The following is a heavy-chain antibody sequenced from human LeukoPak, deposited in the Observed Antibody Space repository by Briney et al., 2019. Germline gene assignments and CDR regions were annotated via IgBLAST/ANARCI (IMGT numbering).Heavy chain of an antibody. CDR1: GYTFTSYG. Sequence: ASVKVSCKASGYTFTSYGISWVRQAPGKGLEWMGGFDPEDGETIYAQKFQGRVTMTEDTSTDTAYMELSSLRSEDTAVYYCATGSTGTTRGYNWFDPWGQGTLVTVSS. CDR2: FDPEDGET. D-gene: IGHD1-7*01. V-gene: IGHV1-24*01. CDR3: ATGSTGTTRGYNWFDP. J-gene: IGHJ5*02.